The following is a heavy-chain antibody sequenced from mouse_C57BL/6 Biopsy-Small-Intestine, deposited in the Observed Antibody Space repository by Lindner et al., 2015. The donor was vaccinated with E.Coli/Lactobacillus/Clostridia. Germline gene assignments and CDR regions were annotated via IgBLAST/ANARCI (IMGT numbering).Heavy chain of an antibody. Sequence: QLQESGAELMKPGASVKLSCKATGYTFTGYWIEWVKQRPGHGLDWIGEILPGGGSSKYDEKFKGKATFTADTSSNTVYMQLTSLTTEDSATYYCARRFGNSWYFDVWGTGTTVTVSS. CDR1: GYTFTGYW. V-gene: IGHV1-9*01. CDR2: ILPGGGSS. J-gene: IGHJ1*03. CDR3: ARRFGNSWYFDV. D-gene: IGHD2-1*01.